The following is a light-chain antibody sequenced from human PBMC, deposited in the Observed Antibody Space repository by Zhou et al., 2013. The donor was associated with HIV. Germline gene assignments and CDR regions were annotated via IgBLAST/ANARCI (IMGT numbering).Light chain of an antibody. CDR2: AAS. V-gene: IGKV1-27*01. J-gene: IGKJ1*01. CDR1: QVINNY. CDR3: QKCHSAPRT. Sequence: DIQMTQSPSSLSASVGDRVTITCRASQVINNYLAWYQHKPGKVPKLLIYAASSPLSGVPPRFSGSGYGTNFTLTISSLQPEDVATYYCQKCHSAPRTFGQGTKVEIK.